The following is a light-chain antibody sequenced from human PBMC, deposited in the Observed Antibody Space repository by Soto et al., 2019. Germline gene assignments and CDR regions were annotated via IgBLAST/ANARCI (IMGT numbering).Light chain of an antibody. Sequence: QSALTQPASVSGSPGQSITISCTGTSSDVGGYNYVSWYQQHPGKAPKLMIYDVSNRPSGVSNRFSGSKSGNTASLTISGLQAEDEAYYYCLSYTSSSTPYVVFGGGTKLTVL. J-gene: IGLJ2*01. CDR3: LSYTSSSTPYVV. V-gene: IGLV2-14*01. CDR1: SSDVGGYNY. CDR2: DVS.